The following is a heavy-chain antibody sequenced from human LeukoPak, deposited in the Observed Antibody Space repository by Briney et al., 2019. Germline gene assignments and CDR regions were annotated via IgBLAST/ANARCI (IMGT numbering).Heavy chain of an antibody. J-gene: IGHJ4*02. Sequence: ASVKVSCKASGYTFTSYYMHWARQAPGQGLEWMGIINPSGGSTSYAQKFQGRVIMTRDTSTSTVYMELSSLRSEDTAVYYCARVKADYYDSSGYYPFDYWGQGTLVTVSS. D-gene: IGHD3-22*01. CDR1: GYTFTSYY. CDR3: ARVKADYYDSSGYYPFDY. V-gene: IGHV1-46*01. CDR2: INPSGGST.